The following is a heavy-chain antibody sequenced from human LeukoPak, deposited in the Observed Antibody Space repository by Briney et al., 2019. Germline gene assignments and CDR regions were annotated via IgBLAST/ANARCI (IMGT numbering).Heavy chain of an antibody. CDR2: IYPGDSDT. Sequence: GESLKISCKGSGYSFTSYWIGWVRQMPGKGLEWMGIIYPGDSDTRYSPSFQGQVTISAGKSISTAFLQWSSLKASDTAMYYCARQGDYSNYGLYFDYWGQGTLVTVSS. D-gene: IGHD4-11*01. CDR3: ARQGDYSNYGLYFDY. V-gene: IGHV5-51*01. CDR1: GYSFTSYW. J-gene: IGHJ4*02.